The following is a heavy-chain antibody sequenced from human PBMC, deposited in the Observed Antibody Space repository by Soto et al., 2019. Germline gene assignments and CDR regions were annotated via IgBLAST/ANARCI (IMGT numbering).Heavy chain of an antibody. Sequence: LRLSCAVSGFTFSSAWMSWVRQAPWKGLEWVGRIKSNSDGGTSDYATAVKDRFTISRDDSNDTLYLQMSSLRIEDTAVYYCVWKDYGFHHYGMDVWGQGTTVTV. J-gene: IGHJ6*02. CDR3: VWKDYGFHHYGMDV. CDR1: GFTFSSAW. CDR2: IKSNSDGGTS. V-gene: IGHV3-15*01. D-gene: IGHD4-17*01.